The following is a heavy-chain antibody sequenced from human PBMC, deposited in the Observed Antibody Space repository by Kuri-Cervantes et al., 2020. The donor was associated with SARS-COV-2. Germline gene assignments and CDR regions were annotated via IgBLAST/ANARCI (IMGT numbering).Heavy chain of an antibody. V-gene: IGHV3-43*01. CDR1: GFTFDDYT. CDR3: AKEREQWLVALWYFDL. Sequence: GGSLRLSCAASGFTFDDYTMHWVRQAPGKGLEWVSLISWDGGSTYYADSVKGRFTISRDNAKNSLYLQMNSLRAEDTALYYCAKEREQWLVALWYFDLWGRGTLVTVSS. J-gene: IGHJ2*01. D-gene: IGHD6-19*01. CDR2: ISWDGGST.